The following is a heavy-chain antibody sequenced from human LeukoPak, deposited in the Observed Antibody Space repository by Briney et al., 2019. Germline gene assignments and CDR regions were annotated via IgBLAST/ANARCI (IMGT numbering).Heavy chain of an antibody. V-gene: IGHV3-48*01. D-gene: IGHD6-13*01. CDR3: ARDTTWYSSYYFDY. Sequence: PGGSLRLSCVASGFTFSSYSMNWVRQAPGKGVDWVAYISSSGASIYYADSVKGRFTISRDNDKHSLYLQMNTLRAEDTPIYYCARDTTWYSSYYFDYWGQGSLVTVSS. CDR1: GFTFSSYS. J-gene: IGHJ4*02. CDR2: ISSSGASI.